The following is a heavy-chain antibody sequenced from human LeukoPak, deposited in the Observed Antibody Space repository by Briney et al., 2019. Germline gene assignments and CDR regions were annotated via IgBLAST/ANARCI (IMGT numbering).Heavy chain of an antibody. D-gene: IGHD2-2*02. CDR1: GFTFSSYG. J-gene: IGHJ6*02. Sequence: GGSLRLSCAASGFTFSSYGMHWVRQAPGKGLEWVAVISYDGSNKYYADSVKGRFTISRDNSKNTLYLQMNSLRAEDTAVYYCARVGYCSSTSCYTKHYYYYYGMDVWGQGTTVTVSS. CDR3: ARVGYCSSTSCYTKHYYYYYGMDV. V-gene: IGHV3-30*03. CDR2: ISYDGSNK.